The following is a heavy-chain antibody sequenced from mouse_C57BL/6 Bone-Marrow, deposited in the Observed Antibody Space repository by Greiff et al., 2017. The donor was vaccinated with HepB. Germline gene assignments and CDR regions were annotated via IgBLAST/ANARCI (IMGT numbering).Heavy chain of an antibody. CDR1: GFSLTSYG. V-gene: IGHV2-6*01. CDR3: ASYYYGSSSWFAY. Sequence: VQLVESGPGLVAPSQSLSITCTVSGFSLTSYGVDWVRQSPGKGLEWLGVIWGVGSTNYNSALKSRLSISKDNSKSQVILKMNSLQTDDTAMYYCASYYYGSSSWFAYWGQGTLVTVSA. CDR2: IWGVGST. D-gene: IGHD1-1*01. J-gene: IGHJ3*01.